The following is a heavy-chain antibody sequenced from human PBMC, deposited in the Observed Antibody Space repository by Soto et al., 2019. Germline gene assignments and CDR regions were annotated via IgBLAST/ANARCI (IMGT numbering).Heavy chain of an antibody. CDR2: IYHSGYT. J-gene: IGHJ6*02. V-gene: IGHV4-30-2*01. CDR3: ARAHYGDYGYGMDG. Sequence: QLQLQESGSGLVKPSQTLSLTCAVSGGSISSGGYSWSWIRQPPGKSLEWIGYIYHSGYTYCNPSLKSRVTISVDRSKNQFSLKLSSVTAADTAVYYCARAHYGDYGYGMDGWGQGTTVTVSS. CDR1: GGSISSGGYS. D-gene: IGHD4-17*01.